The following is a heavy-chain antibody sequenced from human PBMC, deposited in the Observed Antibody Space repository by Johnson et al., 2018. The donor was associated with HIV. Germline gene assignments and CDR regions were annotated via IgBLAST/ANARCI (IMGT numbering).Heavy chain of an antibody. CDR3: ANGGIAARPGAFDI. V-gene: IGHV3-9*01. D-gene: IGHD6-6*01. CDR2: ISWNSGSI. CDR1: GFTFDDYA. J-gene: IGHJ3*02. Sequence: VQLVESGGGLVKPGRSLRLSCAASGFTFDDYAMHWVRQAPGKGLEWVSGISWNSGSIGYADSVKGRFTISRDNAKNSLYLQMNSLRAEDTALYYCANGGIAARPGAFDIWGQGTMVTVSS.